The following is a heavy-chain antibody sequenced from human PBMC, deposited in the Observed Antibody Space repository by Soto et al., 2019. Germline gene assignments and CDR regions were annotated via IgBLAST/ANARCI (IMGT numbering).Heavy chain of an antibody. CDR2: ISAYNGNT. CDR3: ARVSLRQQLATYFDY. V-gene: IGHV1-18*04. Sequence: QVQLVQSGAEVKKPGASVKVSCKASGYTFTSYGISWVRQAPGQGLEWMGWISAYNGNTNYAQKLQGRVTMTTDTSTSTAYMELRSLRSDNTAVYYCARVSLRQQLATYFDYWGQGTLVTVSS. J-gene: IGHJ4*02. D-gene: IGHD6-13*01. CDR1: GYTFTSYG.